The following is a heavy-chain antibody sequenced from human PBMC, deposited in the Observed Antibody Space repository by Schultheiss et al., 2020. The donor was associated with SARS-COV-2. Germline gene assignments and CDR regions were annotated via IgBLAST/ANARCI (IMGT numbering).Heavy chain of an antibody. CDR1: GASISSGSHY. Sequence: LRLSCTVSGASISSGSHYWSWIRQPAGKGLEWIGRVYTTGSTLFNPSLKSRVTLSVEASKNQFSLKLNSVTAADTAVYYCARGFGAGPFDIWGQGTTVTVSS. V-gene: IGHV4-61*02. CDR2: VYTTGST. CDR3: ARGFGAGPFDI. J-gene: IGHJ3*02. D-gene: IGHD3-10*01.